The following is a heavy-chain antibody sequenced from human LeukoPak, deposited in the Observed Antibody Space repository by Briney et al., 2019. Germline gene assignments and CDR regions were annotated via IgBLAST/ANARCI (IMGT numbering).Heavy chain of an antibody. J-gene: IGHJ4*02. V-gene: IGHV3-23*01. CDR2: ISGSGGST. CDR1: GFTFSSYA. CDR3: AKDQVWIVVGSFDY. D-gene: IGHD3-22*01. Sequence: PGGSLRLSCAASGFTFSSYAMSWVRQAPGKGLEWVSGISGSGGSTYYADSVKGRFTISRDNSKNTLYLQVTSLRAEDTAVYCCAKDQVWIVVGSFDYWGQGTLVTVSS.